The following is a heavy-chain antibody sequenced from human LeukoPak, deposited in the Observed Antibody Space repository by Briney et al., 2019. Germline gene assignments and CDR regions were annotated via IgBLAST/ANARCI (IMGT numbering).Heavy chain of an antibody. J-gene: IGHJ4*02. Sequence: GGSLRPSCAASGFPFSNYAMTWVRQAPGRGLEWVSVISGGGTATYYADSVKGRLTISRDNSKNTLYLQMNSLRADDTAIYYCVKGGRTNSPLDYWGQGTLVTVSS. V-gene: IGHV3-23*01. CDR1: GFPFSNYA. CDR3: VKGGRTNSPLDY. CDR2: ISGGGTAT. D-gene: IGHD1-14*01.